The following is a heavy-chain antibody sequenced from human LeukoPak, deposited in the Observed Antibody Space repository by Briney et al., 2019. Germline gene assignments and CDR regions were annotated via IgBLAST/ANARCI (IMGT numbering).Heavy chain of an antibody. CDR3: TTIRRSGRRTTTGTFYYYYMDV. Sequence: GSLRLSCAASGFTFNNAWMSWVRQDPGKGLEWVGRVKCKTDGGTTDYAAPVKGRFTISRDDSKNTLYLQMNSLKTEDTAIYYCTTIRRSGRRTTTGTFYYYYMDVWGKGTTVTISS. CDR1: GFTFNNAW. D-gene: IGHD1-1*01. V-gene: IGHV3-15*01. CDR2: VKCKTDGGTT. J-gene: IGHJ6*03.